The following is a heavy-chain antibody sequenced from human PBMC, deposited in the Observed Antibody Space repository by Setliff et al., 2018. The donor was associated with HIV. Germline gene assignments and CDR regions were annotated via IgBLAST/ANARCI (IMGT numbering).Heavy chain of an antibody. J-gene: IGHJ5*02. V-gene: IGHV4-38-2*01. CDR2: IYHREST. CDR1: NYSISSAYY. Sequence: SETLSLTCAVSNYSISSAYYWGWIRHPPGKGLEWIGSIYHRESTNYNPSLKSRVTISVDTSKNQFSLKLSSVTAADTAVYYCARGRIAARRWFDPWGQGTLVTVSS. CDR3: ARGRIAARRWFDP. D-gene: IGHD6-6*01.